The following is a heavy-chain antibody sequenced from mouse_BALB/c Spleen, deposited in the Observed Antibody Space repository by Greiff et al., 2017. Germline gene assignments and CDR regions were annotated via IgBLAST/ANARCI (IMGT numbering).Heavy chain of an antibody. CDR1: GFSLTSYG. V-gene: IGHV2-2*02. Sequence: VKLMESGPGLVQPSQSLSITCTVSGFSLTSYGVHWVRQSPGKGLEWLGVIWSGGSTDYNAAFISRLSISKDNSKSQVFFKMNSLQANDTAIYYCVRTVRGYNAMGYWGQGTSVTASP. CDR3: VRTVRGYNAMGY. D-gene: IGHD1-1*01. CDR2: IWSGGST. J-gene: IGHJ4*01.